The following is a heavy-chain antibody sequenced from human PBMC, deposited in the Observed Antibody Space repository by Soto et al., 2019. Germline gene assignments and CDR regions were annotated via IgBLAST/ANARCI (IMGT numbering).Heavy chain of an antibody. D-gene: IGHD1-1*01. CDR3: ARGSGIVALPGELEDVKYDY. J-gene: IGHJ4*02. CDR1: GQSFSGHS. V-gene: IGHV4-34*01. CDR2: INESGST. Sequence: QVQLQQWGAGLVKPSETLSLSCAVYGQSFSGHSWAWIRQPPGKGLEWIGEINESGSTYYNPSLKRRVTISTATSKNQFSLKVSSVSAADTAAYFCARGSGIVALPGELEDVKYDYWGQGTLVNVSS.